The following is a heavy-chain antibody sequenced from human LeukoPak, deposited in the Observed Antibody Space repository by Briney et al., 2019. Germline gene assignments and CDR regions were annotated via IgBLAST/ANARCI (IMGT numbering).Heavy chain of an antibody. J-gene: IGHJ5*02. CDR3: ARGRVPTAT. V-gene: IGHV4-59*01. CDR1: GGSISGYY. Sequence: PSETLSLTCTVSGGSISGYYWSWFRQPPGKGLEWIGYIYYSGSPNYNPSLKSRVTLSVDTSKNHFSLKLTSVTAADTAVYYCARGRVPTATWGQGTLVTVSS. D-gene: IGHD2-2*01. CDR2: IYYSGSP.